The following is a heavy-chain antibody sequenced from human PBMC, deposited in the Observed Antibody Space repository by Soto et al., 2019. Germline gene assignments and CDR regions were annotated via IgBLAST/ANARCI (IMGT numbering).Heavy chain of an antibody. CDR1: EDTFRNYA. CDR3: ASTKYDSSAYYYWYLGL. Sequence: QGELVQSGAEVKKPGSSVKVSCQASEDTFRNYAISWVRQAPGQGLEWMGGIIPIFGTANYAQKFQGRVTINAYTSANTVYLELSSLRYEDTAVYYCASTKYDSSAYYYWYLGLWGRGTLVTVSS. J-gene: IGHJ2*01. CDR2: IIPIFGTA. V-gene: IGHV1-69*06. D-gene: IGHD3-22*01.